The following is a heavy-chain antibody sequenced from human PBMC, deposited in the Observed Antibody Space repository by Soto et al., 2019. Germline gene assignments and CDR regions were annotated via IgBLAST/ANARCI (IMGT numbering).Heavy chain of an antibody. Sequence: PSETLSLTCDVSGGSFRGHHWSWIRQPAGKGLEWIGRMQHTGNTNYNPSLKSRVTMSVDTSKNQISLKMTSVTAADTAVYFCAKDVSSRRWFDPWGQGILVTVSS. V-gene: IGHV4-34*01. CDR2: MQHTGNT. CDR3: AKDVSSRRWFDP. J-gene: IGHJ5*02. D-gene: IGHD3-16*01. CDR1: GGSFRGHH.